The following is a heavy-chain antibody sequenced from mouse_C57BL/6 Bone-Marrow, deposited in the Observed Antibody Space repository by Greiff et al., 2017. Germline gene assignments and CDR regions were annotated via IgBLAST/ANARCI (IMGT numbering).Heavy chain of an antibody. CDR2: INPSSGYT. CDR1: GYTFTSYW. V-gene: IGHV1-7*01. CDR3: ARDYYGSRYFDY. Sequence: VQRVESGAELAKPGASVKLSCKASGYTFTSYWMHWVKQRPGQGLEWIGYINPSSGYTKYNQKFKDKATLTADKSSSTAYMQLSSLTYEDSAVYYCARDYYGSRYFDYWGQGTTLTVSS. D-gene: IGHD1-1*01. J-gene: IGHJ2*01.